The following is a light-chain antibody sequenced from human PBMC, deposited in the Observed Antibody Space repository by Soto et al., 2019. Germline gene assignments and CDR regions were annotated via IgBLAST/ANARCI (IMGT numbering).Light chain of an antibody. CDR2: SVS. Sequence: DIQMTQSPSSLSASLGDRVTITCRASQSIRTYLNWYQQKPGRAPKVLIYSVSTLGSGVPSRFSGSGSGTEFTLTISSLQPEDFATYFCQQGYSTPTFGQGTRLEIK. J-gene: IGKJ5*01. V-gene: IGKV1-39*01. CDR3: QQGYSTPT. CDR1: QSIRTY.